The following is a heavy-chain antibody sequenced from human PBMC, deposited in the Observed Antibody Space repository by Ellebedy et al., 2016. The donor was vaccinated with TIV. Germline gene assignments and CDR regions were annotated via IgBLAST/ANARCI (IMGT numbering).Heavy chain of an antibody. J-gene: IGHJ4*02. CDR3: AKDALTIAGVFDY. V-gene: IGHV3-43*02. D-gene: IGHD4-11*01. CDR2: ISGDGGST. CDR1: GFTFDDHA. Sequence: GESLKISCAASGFTFDDHAMHWVRQAPGKTLEWVALISGDGGSTYYADSVRGRFTISRDNSKSSLYLQINRLRSEDTALYYCAKDALTIAGVFDYWGQGTLVTVSS.